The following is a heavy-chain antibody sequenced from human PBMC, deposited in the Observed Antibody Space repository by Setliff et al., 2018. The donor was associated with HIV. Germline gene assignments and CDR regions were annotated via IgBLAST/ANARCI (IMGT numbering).Heavy chain of an antibody. J-gene: IGHJ4*02. V-gene: IGHV1-18*01. CDR1: GYTFTSYG. CDR2: ISDYNSNT. Sequence: ASVKVSCKASGYTFTSYGLSWVRQAPGQGLEWMGWISDYNSNTEYARKLQGRVTMTTDTSTSTAYMELRSLRSDDTAVYYCAREVAATLFDYWGQGTLVTVSS. D-gene: IGHD5-12*01. CDR3: AREVAATLFDY.